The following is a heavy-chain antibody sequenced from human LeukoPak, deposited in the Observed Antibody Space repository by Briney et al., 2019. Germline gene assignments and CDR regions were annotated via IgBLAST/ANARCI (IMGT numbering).Heavy chain of an antibody. CDR3: ARGLGYCSGGSCYPFDY. J-gene: IGHJ4*02. Sequence: SSETLSLTCTVSGGSISSYHWSWIRQPPGKGLEWIGYIYYSGSTNYSPSLQSRVTISVDTSKNQFSLNLSSVTAADTAVYYCARGLGYCSGGSCYPFDYWGQGTLVTVSS. V-gene: IGHV4-59*01. CDR1: GGSISSYH. D-gene: IGHD2-15*01. CDR2: IYYSGST.